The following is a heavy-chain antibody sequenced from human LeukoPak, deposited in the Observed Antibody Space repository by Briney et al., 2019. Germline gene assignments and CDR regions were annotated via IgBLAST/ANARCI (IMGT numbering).Heavy chain of an antibody. J-gene: IGHJ3*02. CDR2: IYYSGST. Sequence: SETLSLTCTVSGGSISSYYWSWIRRPPGKGLEWIGYIYYSGSTNYNPSLKSRVTISVDTSKNQFSLKLSSVTAADTAVYYCAGSYYYDSSGYYPDAFDIWGQGTMVTVSS. V-gene: IGHV4-59*08. D-gene: IGHD3-22*01. CDR1: GGSISSYY. CDR3: AGSYYYDSSGYYPDAFDI.